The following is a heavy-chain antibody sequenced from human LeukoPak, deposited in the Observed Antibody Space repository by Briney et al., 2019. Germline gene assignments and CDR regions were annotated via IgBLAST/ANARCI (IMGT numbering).Heavy chain of an antibody. Sequence: KPSETLSLTCTVSGGSISSYYWSWIRQPPEKGLEWIGYIYYSGITHYYPSLKSRVTISLDTSKNQFSLKLSSVTAADTAVYYCARDRGSSPDYFDYWGQGTLVTVSS. CDR3: ARDRGSSPDYFDY. D-gene: IGHD6-6*01. CDR1: GGSISSYY. V-gene: IGHV4-59*01. CDR2: IYYSGIT. J-gene: IGHJ4*02.